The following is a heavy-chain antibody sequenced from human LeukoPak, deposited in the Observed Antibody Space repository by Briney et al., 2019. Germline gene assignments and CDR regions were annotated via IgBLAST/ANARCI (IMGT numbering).Heavy chain of an antibody. CDR1: GFTFDDYA. D-gene: IGHD3-16*01. Sequence: GGSLRLSCAASGFTFDDYAMHWVRQAPGKGLEWVSGITWNSDNIEYADSVKGRFTISRDNAKNSLYPQMNSLRAEDMALYYCAKGGGGRLIYYYYMDVWGEGTTVTVSS. J-gene: IGHJ6*03. CDR2: ITWNSDNI. CDR3: AKGGGGRLIYYYYMDV. V-gene: IGHV3-9*03.